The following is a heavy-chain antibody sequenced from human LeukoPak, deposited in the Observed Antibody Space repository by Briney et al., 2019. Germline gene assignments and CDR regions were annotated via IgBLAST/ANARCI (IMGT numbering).Heavy chain of an antibody. CDR1: GGTFSSYA. CDR3: ARDTAMVRSFDD. D-gene: IGHD5-18*01. CDR2: IIPIFGTA. Sequence: SVKVSCKASGGTFSSYAISWVRQAPGQGLEWMGGIIPIFGTANYAQKFQGRVTITADESTSTAYMELRSLRSDDTAVYYCARDTAMVRSFDDWGQGTLVTVSS. J-gene: IGHJ4*02. V-gene: IGHV1-69*13.